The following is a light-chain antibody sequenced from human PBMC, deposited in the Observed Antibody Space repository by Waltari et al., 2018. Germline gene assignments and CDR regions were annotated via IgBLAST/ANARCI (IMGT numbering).Light chain of an antibody. CDR1: RGISTF. V-gene: IGKV1-9*01. CDR2: AAS. CDR3: QQLDTYPFT. Sequence: DIQLTQSPSFLSASIGDKVTITCRASRGISTFLAWYQQKPVKAPNLLIYAASTLESGVPSRFSCSGSGTDFTLTISSLQPEDLATYYCQQLDTYPFTFGPGTKVGVK. J-gene: IGKJ3*01.